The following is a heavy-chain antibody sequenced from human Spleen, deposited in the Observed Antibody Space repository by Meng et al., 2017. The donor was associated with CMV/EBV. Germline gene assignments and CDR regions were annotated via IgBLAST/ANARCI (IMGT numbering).Heavy chain of an antibody. CDR3: ARHNPLGYCSSTSCYTAFDY. V-gene: IGHV5-51*01. CDR2: IYPGDSDT. J-gene: IGHJ4*02. CDR1: GYSFSTSW. Sequence: GESLKISCEASGYSFSTSWIGWVRQMPGRGLEWMAMIYPGDSDTRYSPSFQGQVTISADKSISTAYLHWGSLEASDTAMYYCARHNPLGYCSSTSCYTAFDYWGQGTLVTVSS. D-gene: IGHD2-2*02.